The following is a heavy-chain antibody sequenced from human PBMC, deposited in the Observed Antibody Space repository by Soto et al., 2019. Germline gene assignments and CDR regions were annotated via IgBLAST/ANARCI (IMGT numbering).Heavy chain of an antibody. CDR3: TQRITNSEFRSGFGH. J-gene: IGHJ4*02. V-gene: IGHV2-5*02. D-gene: IGHD3-3*01. Sequence: QITLKESGPTLVKPKQTLTLTCTFSGFSLSTSGVSVGWIRQPPGKALVWLAFIYCDHDKRYSASLKSRLTITKDTSNNQVALTMTNMDPLDTGTYFFTQRITNSEFRSGFGHWGQAALLTASS. CDR2: IYCDHDK. CDR1: GFSLSTSGVS.